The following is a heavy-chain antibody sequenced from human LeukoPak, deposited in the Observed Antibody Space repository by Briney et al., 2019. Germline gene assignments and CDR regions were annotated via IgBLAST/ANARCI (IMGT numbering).Heavy chain of an antibody. D-gene: IGHD6-13*01. CDR1: GDSVSSNSAA. Sequence: SQTLSLTCAISGDSVSSNSAAWNWIRQSPSRGLEWLGRTYYRSKWYNDYAVSVKSRITINPDTSKNQFSLQLNSVTPEDTAVYYCARDLMYSSSWRRYWFDPWGQGTRVTVSS. CDR2: TYYRSKWYN. J-gene: IGHJ5*02. V-gene: IGHV6-1*01. CDR3: ARDLMYSSSWRRYWFDP.